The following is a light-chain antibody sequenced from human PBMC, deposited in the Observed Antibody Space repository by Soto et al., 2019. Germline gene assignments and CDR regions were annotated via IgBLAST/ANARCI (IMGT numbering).Light chain of an antibody. CDR1: QSVSSN. V-gene: IGKV3-15*01. CDR3: QQYNKWPTYT. CDR2: GAS. J-gene: IGKJ2*01. Sequence: DIVMTQSPANLSVSPGERATLSCRASQSVSSNLAWYQQKPGQGPRLLIYGASTRATSIPSRFSGSGSWTDWYLPINSKQSEDFAVYYGQQYNKWPTYTFGQGTKLEIK.